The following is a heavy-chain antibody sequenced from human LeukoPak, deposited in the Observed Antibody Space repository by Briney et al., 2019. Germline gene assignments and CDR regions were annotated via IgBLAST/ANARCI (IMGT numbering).Heavy chain of an antibody. D-gene: IGHD3-22*01. CDR1: GFTFSSYG. V-gene: IGHV3-30*18. J-gene: IGHJ4*02. CDR2: ISYDGSNK. Sequence: GRSLRLSCAASGFTFSSYGMHWVRQAPGKGLEWVAVISYDGSNKYYADSVKGRFTISRDNSKNTLYLQMNSLRAEDTAVYYCAKGFSYYHDSGYDPDSYWGQGTLVTVSS. CDR3: AKGFSYYHDSGYDPDSY.